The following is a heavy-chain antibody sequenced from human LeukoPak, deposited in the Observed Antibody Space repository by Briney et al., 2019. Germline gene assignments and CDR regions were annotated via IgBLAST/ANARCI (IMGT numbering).Heavy chain of an antibody. D-gene: IGHD3-3*01. CDR3: ARAPPNYDFWSGYYSRSFDY. CDR2: IRYDGSNK. Sequence: PGGALRLSCAASGFTFSSYGMHWVRQAPGKGLEGVAFIRYDGSNKYYADSVKGRFTISRDNAKNSLYLQMNSLRAEDTAVYYCARAPPNYDFWSGYYSRSFDYWGQGTLVTVSS. CDR1: GFTFSSYG. V-gene: IGHV3-30*02. J-gene: IGHJ4*02.